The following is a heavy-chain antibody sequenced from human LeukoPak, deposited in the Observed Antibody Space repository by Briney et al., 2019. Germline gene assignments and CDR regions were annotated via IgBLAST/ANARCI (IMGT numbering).Heavy chain of an antibody. Sequence: SETLSLSCGVYGGSFRGYYWSWIRQPPGKGLEWIGEINHSGSTNYDPSLKSRVTISVDTSKNQFSLKLSSVTAADTAVYYCARGSSGWSYFDYWGQGTLVTVSS. J-gene: IGHJ4*02. V-gene: IGHV4-34*01. CDR1: GGSFRGYY. CDR3: ARGSSGWSYFDY. CDR2: INHSGST. D-gene: IGHD6-19*01.